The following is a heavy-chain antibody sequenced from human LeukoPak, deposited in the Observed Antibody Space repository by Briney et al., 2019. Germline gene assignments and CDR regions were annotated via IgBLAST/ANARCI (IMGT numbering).Heavy chain of an antibody. CDR3: ASRDYSGSGTYRAGLGY. D-gene: IGHD3-10*01. J-gene: IGHJ4*02. CDR2: ISRGSSSI. CDR1: GFTFNNYN. Sequence: GGSLRLSCAASGFTFNNYNMNWVRQAPGKGLEWVSSISRGSSSIYYADSVKGRFTISRDNAKNSLFLQMNSLRAEDTAVYYCASRDYSGSGTYRAGLGYWGQGTLVAVSS. V-gene: IGHV3-21*01.